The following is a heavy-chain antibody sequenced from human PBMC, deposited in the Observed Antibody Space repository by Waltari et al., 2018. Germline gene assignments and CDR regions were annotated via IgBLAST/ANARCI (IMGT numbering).Heavy chain of an antibody. V-gene: IGHV1-69-2*01. D-gene: IGHD6-19*01. CDR1: GYTFTDYY. CDR2: VDPEEGET. Sequence: EVQLVQSGAEVKKPGATVKISCKVSGYTFTDYYMHWVQQAPGKGLQWMGLVDPEEGETIYEEKFQRRVTITADTSTDTAYLEVSSLRSEDTAVYYCATEQWLGSAGAFDIWGQGTMVTVSS. J-gene: IGHJ3*02. CDR3: ATEQWLGSAGAFDI.